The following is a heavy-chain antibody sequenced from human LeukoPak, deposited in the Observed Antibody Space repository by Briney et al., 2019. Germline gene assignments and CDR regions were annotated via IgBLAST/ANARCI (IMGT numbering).Heavy chain of an antibody. CDR3: ARNKRGDY. CDR1: GFTFTTYW. J-gene: IGHJ4*02. CDR2: IKYEGSEK. Sequence: GGSLRLSCAVSGFTFTTYWMSWARQAPGKGLEWVANIKYEGSEKYYVDSVKGRFTISRDNAKNSLFLQMNSLRAEDTAIYYCARNKRGDYWGQGTLVTVSS. V-gene: IGHV3-7*01. D-gene: IGHD1-1*01.